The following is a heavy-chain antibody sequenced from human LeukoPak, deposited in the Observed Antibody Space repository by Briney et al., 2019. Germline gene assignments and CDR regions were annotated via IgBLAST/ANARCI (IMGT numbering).Heavy chain of an antibody. Sequence: ASXXVSCKASGYTFTDYYVHWVRQAPGQGLDWMGRINPKSGDTNYAQKFQGRVTVTRDTSIGIAYMELRRLKSDDTAVYYCARTLLDDGSGYLDSWGQGSVVTVSS. CDR3: ARTLLDDGSGYLDS. J-gene: IGHJ4*02. V-gene: IGHV1-2*06. CDR1: GYTFTDYY. D-gene: IGHD3-22*01. CDR2: INPKSGDT.